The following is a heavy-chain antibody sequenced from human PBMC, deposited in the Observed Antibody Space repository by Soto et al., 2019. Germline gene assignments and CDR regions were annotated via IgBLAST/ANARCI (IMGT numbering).Heavy chain of an antibody. Sequence: EVQVLESGGGLVEGGGPLRLPCAASGFTFSTYAMSWLRESPGKGREGVSSISDGGESTYYAASVKGRFTISRDNSKDTLFLQMNSLRAEDTAKYHCAKVLYYDFSSFYYYGMDVWGQGTTVTVSS. J-gene: IGHJ6*02. CDR2: ISDGGEST. V-gene: IGHV3-23*01. CDR1: GFTFSTYA. CDR3: AKVLYYDFSSFYYYGMDV. D-gene: IGHD3-3*01.